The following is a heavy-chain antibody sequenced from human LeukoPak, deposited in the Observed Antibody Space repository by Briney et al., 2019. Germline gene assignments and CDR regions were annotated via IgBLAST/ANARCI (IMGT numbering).Heavy chain of an antibody. V-gene: IGHV5-51*01. CDR3: ARRGRGDAFDI. Sequence: GESLQISCEGSGYILTSYWIGWVRQLPGKGLEWMGIIYAGDSDTRYSPSFQGQVTISADKSIRTAYLQWSSLKASDTAMYYCARRGRGDAFDIWGQGTMVTVSS. CDR2: IYAGDSDT. J-gene: IGHJ3*02. D-gene: IGHD3-10*01. CDR1: GYILTSYW.